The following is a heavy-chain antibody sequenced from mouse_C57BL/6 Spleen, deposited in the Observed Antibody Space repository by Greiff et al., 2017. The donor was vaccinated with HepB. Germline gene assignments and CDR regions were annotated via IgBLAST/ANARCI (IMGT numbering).Heavy chain of an antibody. CDR1: GFSLTSYA. J-gene: IGHJ3*01. D-gene: IGHD1-1*01. CDR3: ASIYYYGSSHAWFAY. Sequence: QVQLKESGPGLVAPSQSLSITCTVSGFSLTSYAISWVRQPPGKGLEWLGVIWTGGGTNYNSALKSRLSISKDNSKSNVFLKMNSLQPDDTARYYCASIYYYGSSHAWFAYWGQGTLVTVSA. CDR2: IWTGGGT. V-gene: IGHV2-9-1*01.